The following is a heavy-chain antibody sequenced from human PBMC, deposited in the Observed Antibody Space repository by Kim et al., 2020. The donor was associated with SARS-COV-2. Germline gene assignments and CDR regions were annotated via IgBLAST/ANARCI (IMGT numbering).Heavy chain of an antibody. CDR1: EFTFSNYA. Sequence: GGSLRLSCAASEFTFSNYAMSWVRQAPGKGLEWVSTVSGGGRNTYYADSVKGRFTISRDNSKNTLYLQMNSLRAEDTAIYYCARRSSGWEFDYWGQGTLVTVFS. J-gene: IGHJ4*02. V-gene: IGHV3-23*01. CDR2: VSGGGRNT. D-gene: IGHD6-19*01. CDR3: ARRSSGWEFDY.